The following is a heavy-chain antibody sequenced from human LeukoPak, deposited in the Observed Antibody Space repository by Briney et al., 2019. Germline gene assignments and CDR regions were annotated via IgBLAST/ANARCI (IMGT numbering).Heavy chain of an antibody. Sequence: PGGSLRLSCAASGFTFSTYAMHWVRQAPGKGLEWVALIWYDGSNKYYADSVKGRFTISRDNSKNTLYLQMSSLRAEDTAVYYCAKDLVRDIAVAGYFDYWGQGTLVTVSS. V-gene: IGHV3-33*06. J-gene: IGHJ4*02. D-gene: IGHD6-19*01. CDR1: GFTFSTYA. CDR3: AKDLVRDIAVAGYFDY. CDR2: IWYDGSNK.